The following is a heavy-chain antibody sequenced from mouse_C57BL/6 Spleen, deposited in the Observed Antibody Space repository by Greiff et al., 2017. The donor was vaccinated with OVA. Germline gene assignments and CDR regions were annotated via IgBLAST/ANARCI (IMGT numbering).Heavy chain of an antibody. V-gene: IGHV2-9-1*01. CDR1: GFSFTSYA. J-gene: IGHJ4*01. Sequence: VKLVESGPGLVEPSQSLSITCTVSGFSFTSYAISWVRQPPGKGLEWLGVIWTGGGTNYNSPLKSRLSISKDNSKSQVFLKMDSLQTDDTARYYCARNSKDAMDYWGQGTSVTVSS. CDR2: IWTGGGT. CDR3: ARNSKDAMDY. D-gene: IGHD2-5*01.